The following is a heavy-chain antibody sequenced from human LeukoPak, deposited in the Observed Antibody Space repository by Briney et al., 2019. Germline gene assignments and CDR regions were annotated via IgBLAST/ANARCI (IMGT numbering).Heavy chain of an antibody. Sequence: KTGGSLRLSCAASGFTFSSYSMNWVRQAPGKGLEWVSSISSSSSYICYADSVKGRFTISRDNAKNSLYLQMNSLRAEDTAAYYCARDSEGSSWAYYFDYWGQGTLVTVSS. CDR2: ISSSSSYI. J-gene: IGHJ4*02. V-gene: IGHV3-21*01. CDR1: GFTFSSYS. CDR3: ARDSEGSSWAYYFDY. D-gene: IGHD6-13*01.